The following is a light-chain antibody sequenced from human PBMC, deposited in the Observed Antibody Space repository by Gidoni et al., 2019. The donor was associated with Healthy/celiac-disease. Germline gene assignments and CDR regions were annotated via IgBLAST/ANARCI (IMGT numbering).Light chain of an antibody. CDR2: QDS. CDR3: QAWDSSTGGV. CDR1: KLGDKF. V-gene: IGLV3-1*01. Sequence: SYELTQPPSVSVSPGQTASITCSGDKLGDKFACWYQQKPGQSPVLVIYQDSKRPSGIPERFSGSTSGNTATLTISGTQAMDEADYYCQAWDSSTGGVFGGGTKPTVL. J-gene: IGLJ2*01.